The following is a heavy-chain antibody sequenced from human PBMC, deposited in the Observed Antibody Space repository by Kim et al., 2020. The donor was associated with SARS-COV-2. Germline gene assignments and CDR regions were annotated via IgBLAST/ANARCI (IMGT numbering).Heavy chain of an antibody. D-gene: IGHD3-9*01. CDR1: GGSFSGYY. Sequence: SETLSLTCAVYGGSFSGYYWSWIRQPPGKGLEWIGEINHSGSTNYNPSLKSRVTISVDTSKNQFSLKLSSVTAADTAVYYCARVGQYYDILTAQSGLDYWGQGTLVTVSS. J-gene: IGHJ4*02. CDR3: ARVGQYYDILTAQSGLDY. CDR2: INHSGST. V-gene: IGHV4-34*01.